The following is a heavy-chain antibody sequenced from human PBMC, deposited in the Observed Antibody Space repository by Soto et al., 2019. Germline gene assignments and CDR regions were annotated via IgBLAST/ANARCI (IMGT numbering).Heavy chain of an antibody. V-gene: IGHV1-69*01. CDR1: GGTFRSNA. J-gene: IGHJ6*01. Sequence: QVQLVQSGAEVKKPGSAVQVSCKASGGTFRSNAFSWVRQAPGQGLEWMGGIIPVFGRTNYPQKFQGRVTITADESTSTVYMELSSLRSDDTAIYYCAREWTAPEGPAGVRQGDYGLGAGGSGTTVTVSS. D-gene: IGHD4-17*01. CDR2: IIPVFGRT. CDR3: AREWTAPEGPAGVRQGDYGLGA.